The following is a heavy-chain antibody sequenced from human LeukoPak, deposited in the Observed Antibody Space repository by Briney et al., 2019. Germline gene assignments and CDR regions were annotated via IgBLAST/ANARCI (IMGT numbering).Heavy chain of an antibody. J-gene: IGHJ5*02. CDR3: ARSGYSYGYSWFDP. CDR2: IYYSGST. CDR1: GGSICGYY. Sequence: SETLSLTCTVSGGSICGYYWSWIRQPPGKGLEWIGYIYYSGSTNYNPSLKSRVTISVDTSKNQFSLKLSSVTAADTAVYYCARSGYSYGYSWFDPWGQGTLVTVSS. D-gene: IGHD5-18*01. V-gene: IGHV4-59*01.